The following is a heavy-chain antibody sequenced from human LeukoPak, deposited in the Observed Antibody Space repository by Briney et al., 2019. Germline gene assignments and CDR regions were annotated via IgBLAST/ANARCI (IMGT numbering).Heavy chain of an antibody. V-gene: IGHV3-48*04. CDR1: GFTFSSYS. CDR3: VNLWEAGY. CDR2: ISTSSSSM. D-gene: IGHD1-26*01. J-gene: IGHJ4*02. Sequence: GGSLRLSCAASGFTFSSYSMNWVRQAPGKGLEWVSYISTSSSSMYYADSVKGRFTISRDNAKNSLYLQLNSVRVEDTAMYYCVNLWEAGYWGQGTLVTVSS.